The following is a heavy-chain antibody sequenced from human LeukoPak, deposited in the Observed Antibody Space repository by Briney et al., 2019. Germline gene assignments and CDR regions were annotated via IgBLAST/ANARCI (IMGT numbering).Heavy chain of an antibody. J-gene: IGHJ4*02. D-gene: IGHD1-7*01. CDR3: TSKTGTTDY. Sequence: GGSLRLSCAASGFTFSGSAMHWVRQASGKGLEWVGRIRSKANSYATAYAASVKGRFTISRDDSKNTAYLQMNSMKTEDTAVYYCTSKTGTTDYWGQGTLVTVSS. CDR2: IRSKANSYAT. CDR1: GFTFSGSA. V-gene: IGHV3-73*01.